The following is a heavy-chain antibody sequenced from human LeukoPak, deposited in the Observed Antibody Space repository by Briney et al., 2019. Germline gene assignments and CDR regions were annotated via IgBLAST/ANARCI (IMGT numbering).Heavy chain of an antibody. Sequence: GGSLRLSCAASGFTISGYWMHWVRQVPGEGLVWVARMNSAGTTINYADSVKGRFTISRDNVRNTLHLQMNNLSLEDTAVYFCIREVQVRASASLGLWGRGTLVTVS. V-gene: IGHV3-74*01. CDR3: IREVQVRASASLGL. D-gene: IGHD1-1*01. CDR1: GFTISGYW. CDR2: MNSAGTTI. J-gene: IGHJ4*01.